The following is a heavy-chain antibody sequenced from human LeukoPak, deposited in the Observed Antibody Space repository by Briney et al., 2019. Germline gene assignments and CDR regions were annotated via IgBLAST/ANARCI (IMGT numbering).Heavy chain of an antibody. CDR1: GFSFRDYG. CDR3: ARGRGGPPFYY. Sequence: PGGSLRLSCAASGFSFRDYGMHWVRQAPGKGLEYVSAISADGGTTYYADSVKDRFIISRDNSKNTLYLQMGSLRNEDIAVYYCARGRGGPPFYYWGQGALVTVSS. V-gene: IGHV3-64*02. J-gene: IGHJ4*02. CDR2: ISADGGTT.